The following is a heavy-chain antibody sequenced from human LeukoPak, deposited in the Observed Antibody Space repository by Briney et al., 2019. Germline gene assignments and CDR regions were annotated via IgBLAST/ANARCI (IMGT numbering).Heavy chain of an antibody. J-gene: IGHJ4*02. V-gene: IGHV1-24*01. CDR1: GYTLTELS. D-gene: IGHD3-9*01. CDR3: AADGLRYPDPYYSDY. CDR2: LDPEDGET. Sequence: ASVKVSCKVSGYTLTELSMHWVRQPPGKGLEWMRGLDPEDGETIYAQKFQGRVTMTEDTSTDTAYMELSSLRSEDTAVYYCAADGLRYPDPYYSDYWGQGTLVTVSS.